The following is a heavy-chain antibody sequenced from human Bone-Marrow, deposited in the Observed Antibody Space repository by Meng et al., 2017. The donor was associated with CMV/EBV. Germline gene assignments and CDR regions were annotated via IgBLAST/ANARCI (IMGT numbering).Heavy chain of an antibody. CDR3: ASSTRPFYGMDV. J-gene: IGHJ6*02. Sequence: ASVKVSCKASGYTFTGYYMHWVRQAPGQGLEWMGWINPNSGGTNYAQKFQGRVTMTTDTSTSTAYMELRSMRSDDTAVYYCASSTRPFYGMDVWGQGTTVTVSS. CDR2: INPNSGGT. CDR1: GYTFTGYY. V-gene: IGHV1-2*02.